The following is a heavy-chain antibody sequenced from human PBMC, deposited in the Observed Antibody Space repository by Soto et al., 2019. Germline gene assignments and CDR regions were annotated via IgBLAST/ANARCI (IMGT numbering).Heavy chain of an antibody. CDR1: GFTFSDYA. Sequence: SLRLSCAASGFTFSDYAMHWVRQAPGKGLEWVAIISFDGSNEHYADSVQGRFTISRDNSENTLYLQMNSLRADDTAVYYCARPAATVIFYSGMDVWGQGTTVTVSS. D-gene: IGHD4-17*01. J-gene: IGHJ6*02. CDR2: ISFDGSNE. CDR3: ARPAATVIFYSGMDV. V-gene: IGHV3-30-3*01.